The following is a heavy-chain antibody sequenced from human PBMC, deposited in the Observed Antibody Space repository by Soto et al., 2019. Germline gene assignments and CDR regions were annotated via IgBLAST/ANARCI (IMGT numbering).Heavy chain of an antibody. CDR1: GYTFTGYY. Sequence: ASVKVSCKASGYTFTGYYMHWVRQAPGQGLEWMGWINPNSGGTNYAQKFQGWVTMTRDTSISTAYMELSRLRSDDTAVYYCARGASTASSGWYVYWGQGTLVTVSS. D-gene: IGHD6-19*01. CDR2: INPNSGGT. CDR3: ARGASTASSGWYVY. V-gene: IGHV1-2*04. J-gene: IGHJ4*02.